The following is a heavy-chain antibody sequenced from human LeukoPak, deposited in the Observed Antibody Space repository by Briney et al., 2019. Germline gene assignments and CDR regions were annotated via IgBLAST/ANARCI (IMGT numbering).Heavy chain of an antibody. D-gene: IGHD5-12*01. V-gene: IGHV4-34*01. J-gene: IGHJ4*02. CDR1: GGSFSGYY. CDR2: INHSGST. CDR3: ATVYSGYDPGPYFDY. Sequence: SETLSLTCAVYGGSFSGYYWSWIRQPPGKGLEWIWEINHSGSTNYNPSLKTRVTISVDTSKNQFSLKLSSVTAADTAVYYCATVYSGYDPGPYFDYWGQGTLVTVSS.